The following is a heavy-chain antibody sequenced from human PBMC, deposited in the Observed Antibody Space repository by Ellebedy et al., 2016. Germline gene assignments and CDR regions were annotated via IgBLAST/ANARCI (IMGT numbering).Heavy chain of an antibody. CDR2: ISSSSSTI. CDR3: ARDVPTYYDFWSVGYFDY. V-gene: IGHV3-48*02. J-gene: IGHJ4*02. Sequence: GGSLRLSXAASGFTFSSYSMNWVRQAPGKGLEWVSYISSSSSTIYYADSVKGRFTISRDNAKNSLYLQMNSLRDEDTAVYYCARDVPTYYDFWSVGYFDYWGQGTLVTVSS. D-gene: IGHD3-3*01. CDR1: GFTFSSYS.